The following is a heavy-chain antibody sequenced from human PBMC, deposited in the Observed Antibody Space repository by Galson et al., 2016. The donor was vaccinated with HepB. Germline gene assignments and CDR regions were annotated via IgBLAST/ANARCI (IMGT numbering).Heavy chain of an antibody. Sequence: ETLSLTCTVSGGSISGYYWSWVRQPPGKGLEWIGYIYYSGSTKYNPSLRSRVTISVDMAKNQFSLKLRSVTAADTAVYYCARVRAAGTDFDYWGQGTLVTVSS. CDR3: ARVRAAGTDFDY. D-gene: IGHD6-13*01. V-gene: IGHV4-59*01. CDR1: GGSISGYY. CDR2: IYYSGST. J-gene: IGHJ4*02.